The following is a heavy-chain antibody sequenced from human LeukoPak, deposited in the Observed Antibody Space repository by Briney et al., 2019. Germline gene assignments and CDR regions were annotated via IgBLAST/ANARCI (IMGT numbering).Heavy chain of an antibody. CDR3: ARDLPSYDYVWGSYRHDAFDI. D-gene: IGHD3-16*02. V-gene: IGHV3-53*01. CDR2: IYSGGSA. J-gene: IGHJ3*02. Sequence: GGSLRLSCAASGFTVSSNYMSWVRQAPGKGLEWVSVIYSGGSAYYADSVKGRFTISRDNSKNTLYLQMNSLRAEDTAVYYCARDLPSYDYVWGSYRHDAFDIWGQGTMVTVSS. CDR1: GFTVSSNY.